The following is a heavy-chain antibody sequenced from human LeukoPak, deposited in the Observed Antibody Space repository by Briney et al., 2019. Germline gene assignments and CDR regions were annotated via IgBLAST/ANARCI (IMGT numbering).Heavy chain of an antibody. V-gene: IGHV3-7*01. Sequence: PGGSLRLSCAASGFTFSSYWMSWVRRAPGKGLEWVANIKQDGSEKYYVDSVKGRFTISRDNAKNSLYLQMNSLRAEDTAVYYCARGPATATISYWGQGTLVTVSS. J-gene: IGHJ4*02. CDR2: IKQDGSEK. CDR3: ARGPATATISY. D-gene: IGHD5-18*01. CDR1: GFTFSSYW.